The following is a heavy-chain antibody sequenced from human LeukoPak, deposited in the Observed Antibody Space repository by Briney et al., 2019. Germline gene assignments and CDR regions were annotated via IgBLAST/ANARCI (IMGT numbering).Heavy chain of an antibody. CDR2: ISHDGTVQ. CDR3: ARDLVGIVNNAFDI. V-gene: IGHV3-30*03. D-gene: IGHD3-22*01. Sequence: PGGSLRLSCAASGFTFSSYGMQWVRQAPGKGLEWVAVISHDGTVQRYADSVKGRFTIPRDNSDNTLYLQMNSLRDEDTAVYYCARDLVGIVNNAFDIWGQGTMVTVSS. CDR1: GFTFSSYG. J-gene: IGHJ3*02.